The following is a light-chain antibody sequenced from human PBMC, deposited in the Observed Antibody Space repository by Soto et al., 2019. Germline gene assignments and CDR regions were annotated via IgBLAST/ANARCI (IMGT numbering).Light chain of an antibody. CDR1: EGIRND. CDR3: LQDYTHPYT. Sequence: AIQMTQFPSSLSASVGGRVTITCRASEGIRNDLGWYQQKPGRAPKLLIYAASSLESGVPSRFSGSGSGTDFTLTISSLQPEDFATYYCLQDYTHPYTFGQGSKVEIK. J-gene: IGKJ2*01. CDR2: AAS. V-gene: IGKV1-6*01.